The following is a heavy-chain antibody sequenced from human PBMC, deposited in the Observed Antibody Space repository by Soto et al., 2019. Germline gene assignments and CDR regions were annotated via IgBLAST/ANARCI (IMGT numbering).Heavy chain of an antibody. D-gene: IGHD2-2*01. J-gene: IGHJ5*02. CDR1: GGSISSIDYF. CDR3: ARVMAAMQNCHAP. Sequence: PSETLSLTCSVSGGSISSIDYFWSWIRQPPGKGLEWIGFIYHTGTTYYNPSLRSRVTISIDTSKSQFSLKLNSVTAADTAVYYWARVMAAMQNCHAPWGQGHLAIVSS. V-gene: IGHV4-30-4*01. CDR2: IYHTGTT.